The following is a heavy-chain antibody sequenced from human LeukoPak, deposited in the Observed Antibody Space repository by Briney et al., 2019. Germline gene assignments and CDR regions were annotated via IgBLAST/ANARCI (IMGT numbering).Heavy chain of an antibody. V-gene: IGHV3-30-3*01. J-gene: IGHJ6*02. CDR2: ISYDGSNK. Sequence: GGSLRLSCAASGFTFSSYAMHWVRQAPGKGLEWVAVISYDGSNKYYADSVKGRFTISRDNSKNTLYLQMNNLRAEDTAVYYGGSGGITIFGVVGGYGMEVWGQGTTVTVSS. D-gene: IGHD3-3*01. CDR3: GSGGITIFGVVGGYGMEV. CDR1: GFTFSSYA.